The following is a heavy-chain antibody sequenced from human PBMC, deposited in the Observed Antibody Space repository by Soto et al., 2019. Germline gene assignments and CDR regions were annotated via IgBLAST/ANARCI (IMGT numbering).Heavy chain of an antibody. CDR3: VRDRRIYYSDPHDEFVASDYEV. V-gene: IGHV1-69*01. D-gene: IGHD3-22*01. CDR1: GGIFGSHG. J-gene: IGHJ3*01. Sequence: QVQLIQSEAEVKKPRSSVRVSCTASGGIFGSHGFSWVRQAPGQRLAWVGGFIPIFRTLTYTEKFQARVRIAADESTNTVYVDLSSLTSEDTAVYYCVRDRRIYYSDPHDEFVASDYEVWGQGTMVSVSS. CDR2: FIPIFRTL.